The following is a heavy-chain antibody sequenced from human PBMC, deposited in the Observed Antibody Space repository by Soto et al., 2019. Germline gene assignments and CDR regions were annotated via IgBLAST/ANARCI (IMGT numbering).Heavy chain of an antibody. Sequence: DVQLVESGGGLVQPGRSLRLSCAASGFTFDDYDMHWVRQGPGRGLEWVSGIIWNSANIGYADSVKGPFTISRDTAKNSLYLQMNCLGPEVPALYYCPRHIWGKDLGGGYFDFWGQGALVTVSS. D-gene: IGHD7-27*01. CDR3: PRHIWGKDLGGGYFDF. V-gene: IGHV3-9*01. J-gene: IGHJ4*02. CDR1: GFTFDDYD. CDR2: IIWNSANI.